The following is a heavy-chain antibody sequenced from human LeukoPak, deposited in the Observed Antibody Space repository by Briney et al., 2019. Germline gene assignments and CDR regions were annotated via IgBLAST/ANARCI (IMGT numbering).Heavy chain of an antibody. V-gene: IGHV3-30*02. CDR1: GFTFSSYG. CDR3: ARAGGYYSRRGTDYMDV. CDR2: IRYDGSNK. J-gene: IGHJ6*03. Sequence: GGSLRLSCAASGFTFSSYGMHWVRQAPGKGLEWVAFIRYDGSNKYYADSVKGRFPISRDNSKNTLYLQMNSLRAEDTAVYYCARAGGYYSRRGTDYMDVWGKGTTVTVSS. D-gene: IGHD2-21*02.